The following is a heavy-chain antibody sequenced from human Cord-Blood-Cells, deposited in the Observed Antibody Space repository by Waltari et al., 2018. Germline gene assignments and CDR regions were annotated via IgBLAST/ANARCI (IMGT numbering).Heavy chain of an antibody. V-gene: IGHV1-3*01. CDR1: GYTFTTYA. D-gene: IGHD1-26*01. CDR2: INAGNGNT. CDR3: ARDAALKGNSGSFDY. Sequence: QVPLVQSGAEVKKPGASVKVSCKASGYTFTTYAMHWVRQAPEQRLEWMGWINAGNGNTKYSQEFQGRVTITRDTSASTAYMELSSLRSEDTAVYYCARDAALKGNSGSFDYWGQGTLVTVSS. J-gene: IGHJ4*02.